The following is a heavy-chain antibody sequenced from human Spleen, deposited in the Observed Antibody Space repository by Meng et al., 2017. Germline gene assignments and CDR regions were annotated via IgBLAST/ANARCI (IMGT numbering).Heavy chain of an antibody. CDR2: INHSGST. J-gene: IGHJ4*02. V-gene: IGHV4-34*01. Sequence: QGPVQPWGVGLLKPSEALSLPCVVSGGSFSGYVWRWIRQPPGKGLEWIGEINHSGSTNYNPSLKSRVTISVDTSKNQFSLKLSSMTAADTAVYYCASGYQLLAIFGVVPYYFDSWGQGTLVTVSS. CDR3: ASGYQLLAIFGVVPYYFDS. CDR1: GGSFSGYV. D-gene: IGHD3-3*01.